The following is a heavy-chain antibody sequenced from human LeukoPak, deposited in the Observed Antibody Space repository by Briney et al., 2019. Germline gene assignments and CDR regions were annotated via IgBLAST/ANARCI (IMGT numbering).Heavy chain of an antibody. J-gene: IGHJ4*02. CDR3: ARLEEEQWLFYSPFDY. CDR2: IYPGDSDT. CDR1: GYSFTSYW. D-gene: IGHD6-19*01. V-gene: IGHV5-51*01. Sequence: GESLKISCKGSGYSFTSYWIGWVRQMPGKGLEWMGIIYPGDSDTRYSPSFQGQVTISADKSISTAYLQWSSLKASDTAMYYCARLEEEQWLFYSPFDYWGQGTLVTVSS.